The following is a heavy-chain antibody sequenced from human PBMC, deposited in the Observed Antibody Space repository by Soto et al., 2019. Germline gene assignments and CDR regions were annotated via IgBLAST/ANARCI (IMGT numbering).Heavy chain of an antibody. V-gene: IGHV4-59*01. D-gene: IGHD3-10*01. CDR2: MYYCGRT. J-gene: IGHJ3*02. CDR3: ARVWGGAFDI. CDR1: GGSISSYY. Sequence: QVQLQESGPGLVKPSETLSLTCTVSGGSISSYYWSWIRKPPGKGLEWIGYMYYCGRTNYNPSVKSRVTISVDTSKNQFSLKLSSVTAADTAVYYCARVWGGAFDIWGQGTMVTVSS.